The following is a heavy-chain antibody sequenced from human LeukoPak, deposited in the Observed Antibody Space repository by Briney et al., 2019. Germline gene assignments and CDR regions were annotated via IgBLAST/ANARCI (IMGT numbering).Heavy chain of an antibody. V-gene: IGHV3-23*01. J-gene: IGHJ6*02. CDR1: GFTFSSYA. CDR2: ISATVGIT. Sequence: GGSLRLSCAASGFTFSSYAMSWVRQAPGKGLEWVSAISATVGITSYADSVKGRFTISRDNSKNTLYLQMNSLRAEDTAVYCCAKGTMVRWDVWGQGTAVTVSS. D-gene: IGHD3-10*01. CDR3: AKGTMVRWDV.